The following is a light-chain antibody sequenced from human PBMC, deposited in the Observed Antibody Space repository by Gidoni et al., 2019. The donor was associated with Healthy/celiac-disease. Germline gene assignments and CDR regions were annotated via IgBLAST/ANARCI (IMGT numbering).Light chain of an antibody. Sequence: QSALTQPHSVSGAPGQRVTISCTGSSSNIGAGYDVHWYQQFPGTAPKLLIYSNSYRPSGFPDRFSGSKSGTSASLAITGLQAEYEADYYCQSYDSRLSGWVFGGGTKLTVL. J-gene: IGLJ3*02. CDR2: SNS. CDR3: QSYDSRLSGWV. CDR1: SSNIGAGYD. V-gene: IGLV1-40*01.